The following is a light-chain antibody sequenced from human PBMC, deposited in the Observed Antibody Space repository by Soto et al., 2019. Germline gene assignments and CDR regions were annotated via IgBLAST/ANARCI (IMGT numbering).Light chain of an antibody. CDR1: SSDVGGYNY. Sequence: QSALTQPPSASGSPGQSFAIACTGTSSDVGGYNYVSWYQQHPGKAPKLMIYEVNKRPSGVPDRFSGYKSGNTASLTVSGLQAEDEADYYCSSYAGSSNVFGTGTKVTVL. J-gene: IGLJ1*01. CDR2: EVN. V-gene: IGLV2-8*01. CDR3: SSYAGSSNV.